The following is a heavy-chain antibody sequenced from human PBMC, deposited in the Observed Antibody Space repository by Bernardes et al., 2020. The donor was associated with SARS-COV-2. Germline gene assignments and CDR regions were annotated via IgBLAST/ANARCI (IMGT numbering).Heavy chain of an antibody. Sequence: GGSLRLSCAASGFTFSSYAMSWVRQAPGKGLEWVSAISGSVGTTFYADSVKGRFTISRDNSKNSLSLLMTGLRAEDTAVYYCAKFLAGSSPHRTGAATYFDYWGQGTLVTVSS. CDR1: GFTFSSYA. CDR2: ISGSVGTT. J-gene: IGHJ4*02. D-gene: IGHD2-15*01. CDR3: AKFLAGSSPHRTGAATYFDY. V-gene: IGHV3-23*01.